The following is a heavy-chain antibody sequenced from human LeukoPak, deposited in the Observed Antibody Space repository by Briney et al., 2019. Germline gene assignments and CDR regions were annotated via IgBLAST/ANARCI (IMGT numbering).Heavy chain of an antibody. J-gene: IGHJ3*02. V-gene: IGHV3-33*01. CDR3: AREKNDGFDI. Sequence: GGSLRLSCVASGFTFSSYGMHWVRQAPGKGLEWVAVIWYDGSDKYYADSVKGRFTISRDNYKNTLYLQMNSLGAEDTAVYYCAREKNDGFDIWGQGTMVTVS. CDR2: IWYDGSDK. CDR1: GFTFSSYG.